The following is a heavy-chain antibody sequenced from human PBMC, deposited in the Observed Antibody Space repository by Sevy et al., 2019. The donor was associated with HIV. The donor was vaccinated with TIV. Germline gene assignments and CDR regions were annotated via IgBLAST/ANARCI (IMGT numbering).Heavy chain of an antibody. D-gene: IGHD3-16*01. Sequence: SETLSLSCSVSGGSVSSGTYYWSWIRQPPGKGLEWIGHIYKTGSTNYKLSLQSRVTISVDTSTNQFALRLRSVTAAETAGYYCARVPRGQLWYSGSLGGYYYHMYVWGKGTTVTVSS. V-gene: IGHV4-61*01. J-gene: IGHJ6*03. CDR3: ARVPRGQLWYSGSLGGYYYHMYV. CDR2: IYKTGST. CDR1: GGSVSSGTYY.